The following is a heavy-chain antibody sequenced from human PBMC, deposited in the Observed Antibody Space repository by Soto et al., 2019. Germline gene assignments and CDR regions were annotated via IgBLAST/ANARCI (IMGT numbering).Heavy chain of an antibody. V-gene: IGHV1-46*01. Sequence: AEVKVYCHSSGYTFTSYYMHWVRQAPGQGLEWMGIINPSGGSTSYAQKFQGRVTMTRDTSTSTVYMELSSLRSEDTAVYDCARSRRAAAGTLFYYGMDVWGNGTKVTVFS. CDR3: ARSRRAAAGTLFYYGMDV. J-gene: IGHJ6*04. CDR1: GYTFTSYY. D-gene: IGHD6-13*01. CDR2: INPSGGST.